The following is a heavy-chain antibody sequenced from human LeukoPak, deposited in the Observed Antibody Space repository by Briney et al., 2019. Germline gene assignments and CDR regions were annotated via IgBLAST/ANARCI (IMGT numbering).Heavy chain of an antibody. J-gene: IGHJ3*02. D-gene: IGHD3-16*01. CDR3: ARRLGGADVFDI. V-gene: IGHV5-51*01. CDR1: GYSFTSYW. CDR2: IYPGDSDS. Sequence: GESLKISCKGSGYSFTSYWIGWVRQMPGKGLEWMGIIYPGDSDSKYSRSFQGQVTTSADKSINTAYLQWSSLKASDSAMYYCARRLGGADVFDIWGQGTMVTVSS.